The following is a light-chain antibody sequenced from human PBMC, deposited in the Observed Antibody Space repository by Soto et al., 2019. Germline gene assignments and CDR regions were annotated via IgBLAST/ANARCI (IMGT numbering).Light chain of an antibody. V-gene: IGKV1-5*01. CDR2: AAS. Sequence: DIQITQSPSTLSASVGDRVTITCRASKNINTWVAWYQQKPGKAPKLLIYAASSLQSGVPSRFSGSGSGTEFTLTISSPQSEDFAVYYCQQYNNWPPTFGQGTRLEIK. CDR1: KNINTW. J-gene: IGKJ5*01. CDR3: QQYNNWPPT.